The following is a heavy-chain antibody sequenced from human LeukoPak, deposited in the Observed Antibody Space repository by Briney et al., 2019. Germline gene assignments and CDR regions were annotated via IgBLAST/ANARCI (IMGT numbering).Heavy chain of an antibody. V-gene: IGHV4-61*01. CDR3: ARGVVVAATPSTIDY. Sequence: SETLSLTCTVSGGSVSSGSYYWSWIRQPPGKGLEWIGYIYYSGSTNYNPSLKSRVTISVDTSKNQFSLKLGSVTAADTAVYYCARGVVVAATPSTIDYWGQGTLVAVSS. CDR2: IYYSGST. CDR1: GGSVSSGSYY. J-gene: IGHJ4*02. D-gene: IGHD2-15*01.